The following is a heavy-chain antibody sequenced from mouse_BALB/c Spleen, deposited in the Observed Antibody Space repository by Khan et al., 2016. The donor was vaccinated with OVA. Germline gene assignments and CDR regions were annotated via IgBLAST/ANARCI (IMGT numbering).Heavy chain of an antibody. J-gene: IGHJ4*01. CDR1: GYTFTAYD. V-gene: IGHV1S56*01. D-gene: IGHD1-1*01. CDR3: AREGLRGVGMDY. CDR2: IYPGDGST. Sequence: QMQLEESGPELVKPGALVKISCKASGYTFTAYDINWVKQRPGQGLEWIGWIYPGDGSTEYNENFKGKATLTADTSSNTAYMQLSSLTSEKSAVYFCAREGLRGVGMDYWGQGTSVSVSS.